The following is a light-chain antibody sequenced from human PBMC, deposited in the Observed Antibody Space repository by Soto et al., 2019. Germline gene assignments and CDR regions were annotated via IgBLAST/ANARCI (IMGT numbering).Light chain of an antibody. V-gene: IGLV2-14*02. J-gene: IGLJ1*01. CDR1: RSDIGSYNS. CDR3: SSYTSSSTLLI. CDR2: EVT. Sequence: QSALTQPASVSGSPGESITISCTGTRSDIGSYNSIAWYQQHPGKAPRVMIFEVTKRPSGISNRFSGSKSGSTASLTISGLQADDEADYFCSSYTSSSTLLIFGTGTKVTVL.